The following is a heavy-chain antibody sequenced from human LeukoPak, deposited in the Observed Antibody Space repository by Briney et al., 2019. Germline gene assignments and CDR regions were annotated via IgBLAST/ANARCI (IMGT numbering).Heavy chain of an antibody. J-gene: IGHJ3*02. V-gene: IGHV1-46*01. CDR1: GYTFSNYY. D-gene: IGHD1-26*01. CDR2: TNPSGSST. CDR3: ARGIVGATRLDAFDI. Sequence: ASVKVSCKGSGYTFSNYYMHWLRQAPGQGPEWMGITNPSGSSTNYAQKFQGRVTMTSDMSTTTFYMELSSLRSEDTAVYYCARGIVGATRLDAFDIWGQGTMVTVSS.